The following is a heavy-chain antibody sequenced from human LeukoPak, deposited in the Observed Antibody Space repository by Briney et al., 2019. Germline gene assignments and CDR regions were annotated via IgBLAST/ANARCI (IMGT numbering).Heavy chain of an antibody. CDR1: GGSISTYY. V-gene: IGHV4-59*08. CDR2: IYYSGST. D-gene: IGHD6-19*01. J-gene: IGHJ4*02. Sequence: SETLSLTCTVSGGSISTYYWSWIRQPPGKGLEWIGNIYYSGSTNYNPSLKSRVTISVDTSKNQFSLKLTAVTAADTAVYYCARHRYSSAWSVVDYWGQGTLVTVFS. CDR3: ARHRYSSAWSVVDY.